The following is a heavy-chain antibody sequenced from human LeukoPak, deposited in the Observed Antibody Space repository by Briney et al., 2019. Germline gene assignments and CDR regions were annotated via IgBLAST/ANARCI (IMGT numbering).Heavy chain of an antibody. CDR3: ARDVNYAFDY. J-gene: IGHJ4*02. V-gene: IGHV1-18*01. CDR2: ISANSGNT. CDR1: GYSFTRNG. D-gene: IGHD3-16*01. Sequence: ASVKVSCKPSGYSFTRNGISWVRKPPGQGLGWMAWISANSGNTNYAQNFQDRVTLTTDTSTSTAYMELRSLRSDDTAVYYCARDVNYAFDYWGQGTLVTVSS.